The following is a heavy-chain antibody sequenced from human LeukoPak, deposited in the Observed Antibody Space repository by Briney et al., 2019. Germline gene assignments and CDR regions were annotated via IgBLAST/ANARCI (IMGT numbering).Heavy chain of an antibody. D-gene: IGHD6-13*01. Sequence: PGGSLRLSCAASGFTFSSYAVSWVRHDPGKRLKWVSSIRGSGVATSSADSVKGRFTISRDNSKNTLYLQMNSLRAEDTAVYYCAKDWGYSTSQGYYFDYWGQGTVVTVSS. CDR1: GFTFSSYA. CDR3: AKDWGYSTSQGYYFDY. J-gene: IGHJ4*02. V-gene: IGHV3-23*01. CDR2: IRGSGVAT.